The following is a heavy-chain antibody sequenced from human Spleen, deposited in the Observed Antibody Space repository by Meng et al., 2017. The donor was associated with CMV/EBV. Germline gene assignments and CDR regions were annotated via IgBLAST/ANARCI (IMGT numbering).Heavy chain of an antibody. D-gene: IGHD6-6*01. Sequence: GESLKISCAASGFTVSSNYMNWVRQAPGKGLEWVSSISSGSSYIYYADSVKGRFTISRDNSKNTLYLQMNSLRAEDTAVYYCAKGEPRYSSSSGLLGDYYYGMDVWGQGTTVTVSS. V-gene: IGHV3-21*04. CDR2: ISSGSSYI. J-gene: IGHJ6*02. CDR3: AKGEPRYSSSSGLLGDYYYGMDV. CDR1: GFTVSSNY.